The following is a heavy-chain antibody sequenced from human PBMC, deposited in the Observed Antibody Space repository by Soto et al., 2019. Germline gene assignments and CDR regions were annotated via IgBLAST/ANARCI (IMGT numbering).Heavy chain of an antibody. Sequence: GGSLRLSCAASGFTFSSYAMSWVRQAPGKGLEWVSAISGSGGSTYYADSVKGRFTISRDNSKNTLYLQMNSLRAEDTAVYYCAKSPGSGNYPYYYYYYGMDVWGQGTTVTVSS. J-gene: IGHJ6*02. D-gene: IGHD1-26*01. CDR2: ISGSGGST. CDR1: GFTFSSYA. CDR3: AKSPGSGNYPYYYYYYGMDV. V-gene: IGHV3-23*01.